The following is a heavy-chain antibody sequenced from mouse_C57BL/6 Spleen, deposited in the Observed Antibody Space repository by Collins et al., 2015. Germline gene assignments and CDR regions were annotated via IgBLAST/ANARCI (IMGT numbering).Heavy chain of an antibody. CDR2: IRNKANGYTT. V-gene: IGHV7-3*02. D-gene: IGHD1-2*01. CDR1: GFTFTDYY. J-gene: IGHJ2*01. Sequence: EVKLVESGGGLVQPGGSLRLSCATSGFTFTDYYMSWVRQPPGKALEWLGFIRNKANGYTTEYSASVKGRFTISRDNSQSILYLQMNTLRAEDSATYYCARVYGYLFDYWGQGTTLTVSS. CDR3: ARVYGYLFDY.